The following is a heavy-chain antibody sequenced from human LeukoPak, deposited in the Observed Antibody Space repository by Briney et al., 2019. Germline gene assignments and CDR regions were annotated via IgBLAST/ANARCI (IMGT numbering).Heavy chain of an antibody. CDR2: IFHTGST. J-gene: IGHJ4*02. Sequence: SETLSLTWTVSGASMTSHYWTWMRQGPGTGLEWIGNIFHTGSTSYNPALESRVTISLDTSNNQFSLKMTSVTPADTAVYYCAKEGGPARPGLDSWGQGTLVTVSS. V-gene: IGHV4-59*11. CDR3: AKEGGPARPGLDS. CDR1: GASMTSHY. D-gene: IGHD6-6*01.